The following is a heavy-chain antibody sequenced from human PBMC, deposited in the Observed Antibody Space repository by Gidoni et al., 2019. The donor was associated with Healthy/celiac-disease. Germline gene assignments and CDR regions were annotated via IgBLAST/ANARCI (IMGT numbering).Heavy chain of an antibody. CDR1: GYSFISNW. CDR2: IDPSDSYT. V-gene: IGHV5-10-1*03. Sequence: EVQLVQSGAEVKKPGESLRISCKGSGYSFISNWISWVRQMPGKGLEWMGRIDPSDSYTNYRPSFEGQVTISVDKSISTAYLQWNSLKASDTAIYYCARHVRSEYYYGSGSLSIDYWGQGTLVTVSS. CDR3: ARHVRSEYYYGSGSLSIDY. D-gene: IGHD3-10*01. J-gene: IGHJ4*02.